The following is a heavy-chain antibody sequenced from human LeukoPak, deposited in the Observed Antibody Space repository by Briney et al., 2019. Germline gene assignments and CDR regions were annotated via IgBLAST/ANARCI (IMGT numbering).Heavy chain of an antibody. CDR1: GVXVSRNF. CDR2: MYAGGTT. D-gene: IGHD6-19*01. J-gene: IGHJ5*02. V-gene: IGHV3-53*01. Sequence: GGSLRLSCAASGVXVSRNFMSWVRQAPGKGLQWVAIMYAGGTTDYSESVRGRFYISRDTSNNTLSLQMNSLRAEDTAVYYCARGSGSGWPLDRWGQGTLVTVSS. CDR3: ARGSGSGWPLDR.